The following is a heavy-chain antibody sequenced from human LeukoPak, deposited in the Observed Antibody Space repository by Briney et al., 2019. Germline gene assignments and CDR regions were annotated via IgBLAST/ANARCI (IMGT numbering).Heavy chain of an antibody. V-gene: IGHV3-21*01. J-gene: IGHJ4*02. CDR1: GFTFSSYS. Sequence: GGSLRLSCAASGFTFSSYSMNWVRQAPGKGLEWVSSISSSSSYIYYAGSVKGRFTISRDNAKNSLYLQMNSLRAEDTAVYYCARGGYGYWGQGTLVTVSS. CDR2: ISSSSSYI. D-gene: IGHD5-18*01. CDR3: ARGGYGY.